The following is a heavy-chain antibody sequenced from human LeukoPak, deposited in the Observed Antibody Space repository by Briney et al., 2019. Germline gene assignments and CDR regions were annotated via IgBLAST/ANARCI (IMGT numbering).Heavy chain of an antibody. D-gene: IGHD2-2*01. V-gene: IGHV3-30*18. CDR2: ISYDGNDK. Sequence: GGSLRLSWAASGFTFSTYGMHWVRQAPAKGLEWVAIISYDGNDKDYADSVRGRFTISRDNSKNTLYLQMNSLRGEDTAVYYCAKSTAPAGYYLDYWGQGILVTVSS. CDR1: GFTFSTYG. J-gene: IGHJ4*02. CDR3: AKSTAPAGYYLDY.